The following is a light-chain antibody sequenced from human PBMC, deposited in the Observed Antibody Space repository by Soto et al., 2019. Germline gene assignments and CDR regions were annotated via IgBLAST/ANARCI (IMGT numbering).Light chain of an antibody. CDR1: QNINNY. V-gene: IGKV1-33*01. CDR2: DAS. CDR3: QQRQYWPPIT. Sequence: DIQMTQSPSSLSASVGDRVTITCRASQNINNYLNWYQQKPGRAPKLLIYDASNRAAGIPARFSGSGSGTDFTLTISSLEPEDFAIYYCQQRQYWPPITFGQGTRLEIK. J-gene: IGKJ5*01.